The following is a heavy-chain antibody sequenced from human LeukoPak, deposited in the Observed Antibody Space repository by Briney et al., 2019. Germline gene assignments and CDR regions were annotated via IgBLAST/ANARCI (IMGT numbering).Heavy chain of an antibody. CDR2: IYYSGST. Sequence: SETLSLTCTVSGGSISSYYWSWIRQPPGKGLEWIGYIYYSGSTNYNPSLKSRVTISVDTSKNQFSLKLSSVTAADTAVYYCARSAVVAAPWDYWGQGTLVTVSS. V-gene: IGHV4-59*08. CDR1: GGSISSYY. CDR3: ARSAVVAAPWDY. J-gene: IGHJ4*02. D-gene: IGHD2-15*01.